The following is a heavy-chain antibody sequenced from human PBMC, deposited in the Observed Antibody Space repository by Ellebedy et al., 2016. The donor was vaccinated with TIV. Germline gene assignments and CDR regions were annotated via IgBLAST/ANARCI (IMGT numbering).Heavy chain of an antibody. CDR2: TYYMSKWYN. V-gene: IGHV6-1*01. CDR1: GDSVSSTSVA. D-gene: IGHD6-6*01. J-gene: IGHJ4*02. CDR3: ARSPIATRLIDY. Sequence: SQTLSLTCAISGDSVSSTSVAWNWIRQSPSRGLEWLGRTYYMSKWYNDYAFSVKGRMTISPDPSKNQFSLQLNSVPPGDTAIYYCARSPIATRLIDYWGQGTLVSVSS.